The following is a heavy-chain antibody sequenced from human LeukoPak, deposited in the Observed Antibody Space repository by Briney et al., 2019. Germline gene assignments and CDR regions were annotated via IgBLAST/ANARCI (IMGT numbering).Heavy chain of an antibody. J-gene: IGHJ4*02. D-gene: IGHD3-3*01. CDR2: IWYDGSNK. CDR3: ATLSYYDFWSGYFPRSDEVDY. Sequence: GGSLRLSCAASGFTFSSYGMHWVRQAPGKGLEWVAVIWYDGSNKYYADSVKGRFTISRDNSKNTLYLQMNSLRAEDTAVYYCATLSYYDFWSGYFPRSDEVDYWGQGTLVTVSS. V-gene: IGHV3-33*01. CDR1: GFTFSSYG.